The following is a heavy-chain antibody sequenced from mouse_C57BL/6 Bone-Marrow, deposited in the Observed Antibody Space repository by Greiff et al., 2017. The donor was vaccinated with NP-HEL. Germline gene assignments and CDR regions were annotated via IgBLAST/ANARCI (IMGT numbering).Heavy chain of an antibody. CDR1: GFNIKDDY. CDR2: IDPENGDT. CDR3: TTQGNGAMDY. J-gene: IGHJ4*01. V-gene: IGHV14-4*01. Sequence: EVQLQQSGAELVRPGASVKLSCTASGFNIKDDYMHWVKQRPEQGLEWIGWIDPENGDTEYASKFQGKATITADTSSNTAYLQLSSLTSEDTAVYYCTTQGNGAMDYWGQGTSVTVSS. D-gene: IGHD2-1*01.